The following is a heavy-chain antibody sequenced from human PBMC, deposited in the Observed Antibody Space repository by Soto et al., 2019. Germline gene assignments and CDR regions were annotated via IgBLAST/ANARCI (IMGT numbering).Heavy chain of an antibody. V-gene: IGHV4-30-2*01. D-gene: IGHD3-10*01. CDR2: IYHSGST. CDR3: ARAIGWFGELLGGYYFDY. Sequence: SETLSLTCAVSGGSISSGGYSWSWIRQPPGKGLEWIGYIYHSGSTYYNPSLKSRVTISVDRSKNQFSLKLSSVTAADTAVYYCARAIGWFGELLGGYYFDYWGQGALVTVSS. J-gene: IGHJ4*02. CDR1: GGSISSGGYS.